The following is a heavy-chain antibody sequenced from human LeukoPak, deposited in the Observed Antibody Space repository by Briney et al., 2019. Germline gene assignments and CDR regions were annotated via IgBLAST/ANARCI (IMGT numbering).Heavy chain of an antibody. D-gene: IGHD4/OR15-4a*01. J-gene: IGHJ5*02. Sequence: ASVKVSCKASGYTFTSCDINWVRQATGQGLEWMGWMNPNSGNTDYAQKFQGRVTMTRNTSISTAYMELSSLRSEDTAVYYCARSPRANFREKVWFDPWGQGTLVTVSS. CDR3: ARSPRANFREKVWFDP. V-gene: IGHV1-8*01. CDR2: MNPNSGNT. CDR1: GYTFTSCD.